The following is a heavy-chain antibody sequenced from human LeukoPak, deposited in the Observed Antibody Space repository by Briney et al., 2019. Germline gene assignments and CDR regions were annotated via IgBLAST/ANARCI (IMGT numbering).Heavy chain of an antibody. J-gene: IGHJ4*02. V-gene: IGHV6-1*01. CDR1: WDSVSFNIAC. Sequence: SQTLSLTCATCWDSVSFNIACLRWIRQSPSRGLEWLGRTYYRSKWYNDYALSVKSRITINPDPSKNQFSLQLDSVTPDDTDMYERAIGRAGITVALWGEGGQGTLVTVSS. CDR3: AIGRAGITVALWGE. D-gene: IGHD6-19*01. CDR2: TYYRSKWYN.